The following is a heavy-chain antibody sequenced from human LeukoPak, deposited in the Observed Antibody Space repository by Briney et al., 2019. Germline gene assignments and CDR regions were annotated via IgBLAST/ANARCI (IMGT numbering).Heavy chain of an antibody. D-gene: IGHD3-3*01. Sequence: PGGSLRLSCAASGFTFSSYAMSWVRQAPGKGLEWVSAISGSGGSTYYADSVKGRFTISRDSSKNTLYLQMNSLRAEDTAVYYCAKLFWSGFSLFGVDYWGQGTLVTVSS. J-gene: IGHJ4*02. CDR2: ISGSGGST. CDR1: GFTFSSYA. CDR3: AKLFWSGFSLFGVDY. V-gene: IGHV3-23*01.